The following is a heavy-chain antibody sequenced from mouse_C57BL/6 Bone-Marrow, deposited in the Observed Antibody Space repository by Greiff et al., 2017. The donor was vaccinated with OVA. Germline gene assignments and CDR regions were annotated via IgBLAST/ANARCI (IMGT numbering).Heavy chain of an antibody. V-gene: IGHV1-59*01. Sequence: QVQLQQPGAELVRPGTSVKLSCKASGYTFTSYWMHWVKQRPGQGLEWIGVIDPSDSYTNYNQKFKGKATLTVDTSSSTAYMQLSSLTSEDSAVYYGARDRDYGYLYYFDYWGQGTTLTVSS. CDR3: ARDRDYGYLYYFDY. D-gene: IGHD2-2*01. CDR2: IDPSDSYT. CDR1: GYTFTSYW. J-gene: IGHJ2*01.